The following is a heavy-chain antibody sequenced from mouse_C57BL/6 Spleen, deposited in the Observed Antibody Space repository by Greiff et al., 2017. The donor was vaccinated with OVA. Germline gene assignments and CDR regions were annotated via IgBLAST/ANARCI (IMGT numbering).Heavy chain of an antibody. J-gene: IGHJ3*01. CDR3: AREDDGYYEGFAD. D-gene: IGHD2-3*01. V-gene: IGHV1-64*01. Sequence: QVQLQQPGAELVKPGASVKLSCKASGYTFTSYWMHWVKQRPGQGLEWIGMIHPNSGSTNYNEKFKSKATLTVDKSSSTAYKQLSNLTSEDSAVYYCAREDDGYYEGFADWGQGTLVTVSA. CDR1: GYTFTSYW. CDR2: IHPNSGST.